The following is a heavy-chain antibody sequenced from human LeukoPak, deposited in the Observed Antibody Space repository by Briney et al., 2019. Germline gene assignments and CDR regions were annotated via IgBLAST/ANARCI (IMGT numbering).Heavy chain of an antibody. Sequence: GGSLRLSCAASGFTFSSYGMHWVRQAPGKGLEWVAFIRYDGSNKYYADSVKGRFTISRDNSKNTLYLQMNSLRAEDTAVYYCAKDLTVRGELDDYWGQGTLVTVSS. CDR1: GFTFSSYG. J-gene: IGHJ4*02. V-gene: IGHV3-30*02. CDR3: AKDLTVRGELDDY. CDR2: IRYDGSNK. D-gene: IGHD3-10*01.